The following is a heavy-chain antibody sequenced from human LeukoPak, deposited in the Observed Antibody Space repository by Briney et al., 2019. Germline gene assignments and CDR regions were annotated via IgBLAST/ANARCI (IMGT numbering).Heavy chain of an antibody. J-gene: IGHJ4*02. CDR3: ARGRVGATRPGIDY. CDR1: GFTFSSYG. V-gene: IGHV3-33*01. D-gene: IGHD1-26*01. CDR2: IWYDGSNK. Sequence: GRSLRLSCAASGFTFSSYGMHWVRQAPGKGLEWVAVIWYDGSNKYYADSVKGRFTISRDNSKNTLYLQMNSLRAEDTAVYYRARGRVGATRPGIDYWGQGTLVTVSS.